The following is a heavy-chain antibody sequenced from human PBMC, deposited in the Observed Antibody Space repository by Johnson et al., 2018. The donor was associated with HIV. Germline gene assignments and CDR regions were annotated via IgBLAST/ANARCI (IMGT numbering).Heavy chain of an antibody. CDR1: GFTFSSYW. CDR2: IYGGGSGGST. CDR3: ARGVYSSSWYGAFDI. Sequence: QVQLVESGGGLVKPGGSLRISCAGSGFTFSSYWMHWVRQGPGKGLEWVSVIYGGGSGGSTYYVDSVKGRFTISRDNSKNTLYLQMNSLRAEDTAVYYCARGVYSSSWYGAFDIWGQGTMVTVSS. V-gene: IGHV3-NL1*01. J-gene: IGHJ3*02. D-gene: IGHD6-13*01.